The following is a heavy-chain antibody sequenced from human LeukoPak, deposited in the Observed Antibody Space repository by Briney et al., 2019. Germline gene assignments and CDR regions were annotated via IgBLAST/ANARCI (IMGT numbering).Heavy chain of an antibody. CDR2: INPSGGST. V-gene: IGHV1-46*01. CDR3: ARERYSSGWYRGRVNWFDP. CDR1: GYTFTSYY. D-gene: IGHD6-19*01. J-gene: IGHJ5*02. Sequence: GASVKASCKASGYTFTSYYMHWVRQAPGQGLEWMGIINPSGGSTSYAQKFQGRVTMTRDTSTSTVYMELSSLRSEDTAVYYCARERYSSGWYRGRVNWFDPWGQGTLVTVSS.